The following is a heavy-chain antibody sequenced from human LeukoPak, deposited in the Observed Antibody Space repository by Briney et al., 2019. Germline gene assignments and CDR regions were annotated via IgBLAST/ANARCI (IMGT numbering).Heavy chain of an antibody. CDR1: GGTFSSYA. CDR3: ARTLGGPDAFDI. CDR2: INPSGGST. D-gene: IGHD2-15*01. Sequence: ASVKVSCKASGGTFSSYAISWVRQAPGQGLEWMGIINPSGGSTSYAQKFQGRVTMTRDTSTTTVYMELSSLRSEDTAVYYCARTLGGPDAFDIWGQGTMVTVSS. V-gene: IGHV1-46*01. J-gene: IGHJ3*02.